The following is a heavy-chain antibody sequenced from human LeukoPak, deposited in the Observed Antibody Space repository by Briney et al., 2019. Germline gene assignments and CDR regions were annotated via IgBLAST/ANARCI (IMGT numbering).Heavy chain of an antibody. V-gene: IGHV1-69*04. Sequence: SVKISCKASGGTFSSDTISRVRQAPGQGLEWMGRIIPILGIANYAQKFQGRVTITADKSTSTAYMELSSLRSEDTAVYYCARDPGCSSTSCSTDYYYYYGMDVWGQGTTVTVSS. J-gene: IGHJ6*02. CDR3: ARDPGCSSTSCSTDYYYYYGMDV. D-gene: IGHD2-2*02. CDR2: IIPILGIA. CDR1: GGTFSSDT.